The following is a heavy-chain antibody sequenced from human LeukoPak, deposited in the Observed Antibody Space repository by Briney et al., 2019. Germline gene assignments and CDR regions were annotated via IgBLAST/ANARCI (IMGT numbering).Heavy chain of an antibody. CDR2: IYVSGRT. Sequence: SETLSLTCAVSGDSMTNYYWSWIRQPAGQGLEWICHIYVSGRTNYNPSFKSRVSMSIDTSKKQFSLNLTSVSAADTAVYFCARDRWELTPAKGWFDSWGQGTLVTVSS. CDR1: GDSMTNYY. CDR3: ARDRWELTPAKGWFDS. J-gene: IGHJ5*01. D-gene: IGHD1-26*01. V-gene: IGHV4-4*07.